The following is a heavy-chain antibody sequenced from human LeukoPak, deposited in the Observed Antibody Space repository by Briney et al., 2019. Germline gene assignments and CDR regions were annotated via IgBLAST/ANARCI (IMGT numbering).Heavy chain of an antibody. Sequence: ASVKVSCKSSGYTFTYYYMHRVRQAPGQGHAWMGLINPNNGGTNYAQKVQDRATMTRDTSISTADMELCRLRSDGTAVYYCATGRWVVDYWGQGTLVTVS. V-gene: IGHV1-2*02. CDR1: GYTFTYYY. CDR2: INPNNGGT. J-gene: IGHJ4*02. CDR3: ATGRWVVDY. D-gene: IGHD2-15*01.